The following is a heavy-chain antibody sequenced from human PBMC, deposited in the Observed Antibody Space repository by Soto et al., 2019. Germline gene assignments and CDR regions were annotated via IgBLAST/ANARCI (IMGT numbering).Heavy chain of an antibody. CDR1: GFTFSGSA. Sequence: EVQLVESGGGLVQPGGSLKLSCAASGFTFSGSAMHWVRQASGKGLEWVGRIRSTANSYATAYAASVKGRFTISRDDSKNTAYLQMNSLKTEDTAVYYCTSVPSDGLPPFFHGMDVWGQGTTVTVSS. J-gene: IGHJ6*02. D-gene: IGHD2-15*01. CDR3: TSVPSDGLPPFFHGMDV. V-gene: IGHV3-73*02. CDR2: IRSTANSYAT.